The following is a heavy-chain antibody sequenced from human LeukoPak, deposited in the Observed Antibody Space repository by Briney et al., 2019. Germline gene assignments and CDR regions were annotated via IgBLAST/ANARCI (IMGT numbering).Heavy chain of an antibody. Sequence: GASVKVSCMASGYTFTDYYLHWVRQAPGQGLEWMGCINPNSGGTDYAQKSQGRVTMTRDTSISTAYMELSSLTSDDTAIYYCARGRTPAGGRVLDGYWGQGTLVTVSS. V-gene: IGHV1-2*02. CDR2: INPNSGGT. J-gene: IGHJ4*02. CDR1: GYTFTDYY. D-gene: IGHD6-13*01. CDR3: ARGRTPAGGRVLDGY.